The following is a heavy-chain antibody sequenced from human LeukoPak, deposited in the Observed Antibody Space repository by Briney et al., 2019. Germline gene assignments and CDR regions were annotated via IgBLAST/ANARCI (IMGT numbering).Heavy chain of an antibody. V-gene: IGHV4-39*05. Sequence: PSETPSLTCTVSGGSISGSNYHWGWIRQPPGKGLEWIGSINYWGHTYYNPSLESRVTISVDTSKNQFSLKVSSVTAADTALYYCAPTYSYTGGGYDYWGQGTLVTVSS. CDR2: INYWGHT. CDR1: GGSISGSNYH. J-gene: IGHJ4*02. D-gene: IGHD5-18*01. CDR3: APTYSYTGGGYDY.